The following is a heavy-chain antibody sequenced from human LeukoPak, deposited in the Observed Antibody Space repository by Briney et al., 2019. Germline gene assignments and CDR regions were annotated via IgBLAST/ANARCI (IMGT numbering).Heavy chain of an antibody. CDR1: GFTFNTYA. D-gene: IGHD3-16*02. CDR2: ISGSGGST. Sequence: GGSLRLSCAASGFTFNTYAMSWVRQAQGKGLEWGSSISGSGGSTYYADSVKGGFTSSRENANNTRYLEIKSVRAEDTDVYYGAKPPSLWWFDPWGQGTLVTVSS. V-gene: IGHV3-23*01. CDR3: AKPPSLWWFDP. J-gene: IGHJ5*02.